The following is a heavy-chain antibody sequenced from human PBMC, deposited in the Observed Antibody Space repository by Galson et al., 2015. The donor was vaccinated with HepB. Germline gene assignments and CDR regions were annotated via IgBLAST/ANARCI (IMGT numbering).Heavy chain of an antibody. D-gene: IGHD2-21*02. CDR2: ISSNGGST. J-gene: IGHJ4*02. CDR3: VKDWAYCGGNCYSYFDY. Sequence: SLRLSCAASGFTFNNYAMHWVRQAPGKGLEYVPGISSNGGSTYYADSMKGRFTISRDNSKNKLYLQMSSLRADDTAVYYCVKDWAYCGGNCYSYFDYWGQGTLVTVSS. CDR1: GFTFNNYA. V-gene: IGHV3-64D*06.